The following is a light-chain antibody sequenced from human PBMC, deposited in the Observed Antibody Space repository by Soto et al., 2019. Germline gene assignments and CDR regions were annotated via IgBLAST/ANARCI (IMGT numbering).Light chain of an antibody. V-gene: IGLV1-40*01. CDR1: SSNIGAVYD. J-gene: IGLJ1*01. CDR3: QSYDSSLSGHYV. CDR2: GNS. Sequence: QSVLTQPPSVSGAPGQRVTISCTGSSSNIGAVYDVHWYQQLPGTAPKLLIYGNSNRPSVVPDRFSGSKSGTSASLAITGLQAEDEADYYCQSYDSSLSGHYVFGTGTKVTVL.